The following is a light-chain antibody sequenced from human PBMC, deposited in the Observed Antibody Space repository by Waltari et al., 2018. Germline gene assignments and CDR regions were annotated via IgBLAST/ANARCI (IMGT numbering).Light chain of an antibody. J-gene: IGLJ3*02. CDR3: YSYAGSGTWV. CDR1: SSDVGTYNF. CDR2: EGN. Sequence: QSALTQPASVSGSPGQSITISCTGTSSDVGTYNFSSWYQQNPGKAPKLMIYEGNKRPLWFSNLFAGSKAGNTASLTISGLQAEDEADYYCYSYAGSGTWVFGGGTKLTVL. V-gene: IGLV2-23*01.